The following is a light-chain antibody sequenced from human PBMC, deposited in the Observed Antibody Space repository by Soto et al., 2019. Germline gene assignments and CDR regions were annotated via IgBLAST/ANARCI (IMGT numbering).Light chain of an antibody. V-gene: IGLV2-23*02. CDR1: SNDVGNYNL. Sequence: QSALSQPASVSGSPGQSITISCSGTSNDVGNYNLVSWYQQHPGKVPKLLIYEVTRRPSGVSDRFSASKSGNTASLTISGLQAEDEADYYCCSSSGVSTWIFGGGTKL. CDR2: EVT. J-gene: IGLJ2*01. CDR3: CSSSGVSTWI.